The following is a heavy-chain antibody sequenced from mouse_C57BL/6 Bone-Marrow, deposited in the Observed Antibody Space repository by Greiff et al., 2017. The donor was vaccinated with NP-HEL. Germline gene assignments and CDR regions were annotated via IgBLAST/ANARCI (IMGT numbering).Heavy chain of an antibody. J-gene: IGHJ2*01. Sequence: QVQLQQPGAELVKPGPTVKLSCKASGYTFTSYWMHWVKQRPGQGLEWIGMIHPNSGSTNYNEKFKSKATLTVDKSSSTAYMQLSSLTSEDSAVYYCAREGIYYYGSEFDYWGQGTTLTVSS. CDR2: IHPNSGST. CDR1: GYTFTSYW. V-gene: IGHV1-64*01. D-gene: IGHD1-1*01. CDR3: AREGIYYYGSEFDY.